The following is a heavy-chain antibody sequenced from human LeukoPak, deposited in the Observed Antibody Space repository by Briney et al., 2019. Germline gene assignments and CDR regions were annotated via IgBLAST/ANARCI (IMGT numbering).Heavy chain of an antibody. D-gene: IGHD6-19*01. CDR3: ARGRSTSSGWTRRGKTRYYYYYYMDV. V-gene: IGHV1-8*01. J-gene: IGHJ6*03. CDR1: GYTFTSYD. CDR2: MNPNSGNT. Sequence: ASVKVSCKASGYTFTSYDINWVRQATGQGLEWMGWMNPNSGNTGYAQKFQGRVTMTRNTSISTAYMELSSLRSEDTAVYYCARGRSTSSGWTRRGKTRYYYYYYMDVWGKGTTVTISS.